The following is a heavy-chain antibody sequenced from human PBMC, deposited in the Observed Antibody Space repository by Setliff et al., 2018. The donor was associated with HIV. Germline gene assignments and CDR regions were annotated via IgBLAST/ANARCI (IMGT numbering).Heavy chain of an antibody. CDR3: ARALSGWYYYYGMDV. CDR2: IIPIFGTA. V-gene: IGHV1-69*13. CDR1: GGTFSSYA. D-gene: IGHD3-3*01. Sequence: GASVKVSCKASGGTFSSYAITWVRQAPGQGLEWMGGIIPIFGTANYAQKFQGRVTITADESTSTAYMDLSSLRSEDTALYYCARALSGWYYYYGMDVWGQGTTVTVSS. J-gene: IGHJ6*02.